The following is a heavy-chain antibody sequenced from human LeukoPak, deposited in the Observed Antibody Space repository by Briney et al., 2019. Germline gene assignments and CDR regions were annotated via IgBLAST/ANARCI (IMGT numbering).Heavy chain of an antibody. CDR1: GGSISSGGYY. CDR2: IYYSGST. Sequence: PSETLSLTCTVSGGSISSGGYYWSWIRQHPGQGLEWIGYIYYSGSTYYNPSLKSRVTISVDTSKNQFSLKLSSVTAADTAVYYCARAQYTAMVTGWFDPWGQGTLVTASS. J-gene: IGHJ5*02. V-gene: IGHV4-31*03. CDR3: ARAQYTAMVTGWFDP. D-gene: IGHD5-18*01.